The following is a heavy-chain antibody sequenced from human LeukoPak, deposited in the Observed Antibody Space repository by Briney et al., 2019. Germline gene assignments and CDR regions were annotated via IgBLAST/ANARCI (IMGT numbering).Heavy chain of an antibody. V-gene: IGHV3-7*03. Sequence: PGGSLRLSCAASGFTFSSYWMSWVRQAPGKGLEWVANIKQDGSEKYYVDSVKGRFTISRDNAKNSLYLQMNRLRPEDAAVHYCAKAPVTTCRGAYCYPFDYWGQGTLVTVSS. J-gene: IGHJ4*02. D-gene: IGHD2-21*01. CDR3: AKAPVTTCRGAYCYPFDY. CDR1: GFTFSSYW. CDR2: IKQDGSEK.